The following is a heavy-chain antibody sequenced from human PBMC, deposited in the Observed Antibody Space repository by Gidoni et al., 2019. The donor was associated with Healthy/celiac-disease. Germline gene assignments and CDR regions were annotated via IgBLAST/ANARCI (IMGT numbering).Heavy chain of an antibody. V-gene: IGHV3-20*04. J-gene: IGHJ5*01. CDR3: VRHPGTSQSATYFDS. CDR1: GFTFADHG. CDR2: INWDGNHI. D-gene: IGHD1-1*01. Sequence: EVQLVAPGRVVARRGGSLRLACGAPGFTFADHGMSWVRHAPGKGLAWVSGINWDGNHIDYGDSVKGRFTIARDNAKNSLYLQITSLRDDDTALYFCVRHPGTSQSATYFDSWGQGTRVTVSS.